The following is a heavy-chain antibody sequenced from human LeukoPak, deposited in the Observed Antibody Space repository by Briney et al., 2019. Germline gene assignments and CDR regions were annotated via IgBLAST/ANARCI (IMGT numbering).Heavy chain of an antibody. Sequence: PGESLRLSCAASGFTFRDYSMAWVRQAPGKGLEWVSVISGKDGSTYYADSVKGRFTISRDNSKNTLYLQMNSLRAEDTAVYYCAKVSTSFWYYYDSSGYLYWGQGTLVIVSS. V-gene: IGHV3-23*01. D-gene: IGHD3-22*01. CDR2: ISGKDGST. CDR1: GFTFRDYS. J-gene: IGHJ4*02. CDR3: AKVSTSFWYYYDSSGYLY.